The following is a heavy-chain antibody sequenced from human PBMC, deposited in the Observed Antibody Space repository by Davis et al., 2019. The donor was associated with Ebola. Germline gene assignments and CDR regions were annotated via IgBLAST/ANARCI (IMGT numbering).Heavy chain of an antibody. V-gene: IGHV1-2*02. Sequence: ASVKVSCKASGYTFTSYAMHWVRQAPGQGLEWMGWINPNSGGTNYAQKFQGRVTMTRDTSTSTVYMELSSLRSEDTAVYYCARDPVMITFGGVIVIPGWFDPWGQGTLVTVSS. CDR2: INPNSGGT. CDR3: ARDPVMITFGGVIVIPGWFDP. CDR1: GYTFTSYA. J-gene: IGHJ5*02. D-gene: IGHD3-16*02.